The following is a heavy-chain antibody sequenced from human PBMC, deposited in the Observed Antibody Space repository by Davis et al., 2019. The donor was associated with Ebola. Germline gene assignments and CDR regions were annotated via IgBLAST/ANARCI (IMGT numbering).Heavy chain of an antibody. D-gene: IGHD2-8*02. CDR3: ARDSRGGGVTSKHLQY. V-gene: IGHV3-48*03. CDR2: IYSGTNT. Sequence: PGGSLILSCAASGFTFSNYEMNWVRQAPGKGLEWVSYIYSGTNTYYADSVKGRFTISRDNSKNMVYLQMNSLRPEATAVYYCARDSRGGGVTSKHLQYWGQGTRVTVSS. CDR1: GFTFSNYE. J-gene: IGHJ1*01.